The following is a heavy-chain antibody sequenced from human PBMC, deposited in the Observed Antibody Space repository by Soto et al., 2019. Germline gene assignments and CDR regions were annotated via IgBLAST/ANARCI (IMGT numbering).Heavy chain of an antibody. CDR1: GGSISSYY. CDR3: ARGRAIPGIAAAGTWWGYYYYGMDV. V-gene: IGHV4-4*07. D-gene: IGHD6-13*01. J-gene: IGHJ6*02. Sequence: SETLSLTCTVSGGSISSYYWSWIRQPAGKGLEWIGRIYTSGSTNYNPSLKSRVTMSVDTSKNQFSLKLSSVTAADTAVYYCARGRAIPGIAAAGTWWGYYYYGMDVWGQGTTVTVS. CDR2: IYTSGST.